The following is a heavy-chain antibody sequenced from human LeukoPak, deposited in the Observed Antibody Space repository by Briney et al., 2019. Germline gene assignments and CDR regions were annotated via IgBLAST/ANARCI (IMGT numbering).Heavy chain of an antibody. Sequence: GGSLRLSCAASGFTFSSYEMNWVRQAPGKGLEWVSYISSSGSTIYYADSVKGRFTISRDNAKNSLYLQMNSLRAEDTAVYYCAKTVVHDWYFDLWGRGTLVTVSS. CDR1: GFTFSSYE. V-gene: IGHV3-48*03. CDR3: AKTVVHDWYFDL. J-gene: IGHJ2*01. CDR2: ISSSGSTI. D-gene: IGHD2-15*01.